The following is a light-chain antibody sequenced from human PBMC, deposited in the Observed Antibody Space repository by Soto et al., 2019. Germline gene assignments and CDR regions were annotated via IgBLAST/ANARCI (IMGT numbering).Light chain of an antibody. J-gene: IGKJ1*01. V-gene: IGKV3-15*01. Sequence: EIVLTQSPATLSLSPGERATLSCRASQFVSTNLAWYQQRPGQAPRLLIYGASTRAIDVPARFSGSGSGTEFTLAISSLQSEDFAVYYCQQYNDRPRTFGQGTKVDVK. CDR1: QFVSTN. CDR2: GAS. CDR3: QQYNDRPRT.